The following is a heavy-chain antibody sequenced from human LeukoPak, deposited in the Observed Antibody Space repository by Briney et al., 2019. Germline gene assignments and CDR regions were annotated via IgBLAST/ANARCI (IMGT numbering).Heavy chain of an antibody. J-gene: IGHJ4*02. CDR1: GYTFTNYA. CDR3: AREAYSSSIDY. Sequence: ASEKVSCKASGYTFTNYAIHWVRQAPGQRPEWMAWINSGNANTKYSQEFQGRVAVTRDTSASTAYMELSSLRSEDTAVYYCAREAYSSSIDYWGQGTLVTVSS. D-gene: IGHD6-6*01. CDR2: INSGNANT. V-gene: IGHV1-3*03.